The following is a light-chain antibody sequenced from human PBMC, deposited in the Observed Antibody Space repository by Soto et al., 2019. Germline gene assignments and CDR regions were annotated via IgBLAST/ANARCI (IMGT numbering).Light chain of an antibody. V-gene: IGLV6-57*02. CDR1: SGSIASGY. CDR2: EDN. CDR3: QSSDGNNMV. J-gene: IGLJ2*01. Sequence: NFLLTQPHSVSGAPGKTVTISFTGNSGSIASGYVQWYQQRPGSAPTTLIYEDNQSPGGVPDRFSGSFDSSSNSAALAISGLRPEDEADYYCQSSDGNNMVVGGGTKLTVL.